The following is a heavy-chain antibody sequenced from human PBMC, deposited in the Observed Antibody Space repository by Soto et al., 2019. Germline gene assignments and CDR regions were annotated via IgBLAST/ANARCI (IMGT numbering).Heavy chain of an antibody. D-gene: IGHD6-19*01. CDR2: IYWDDDK. J-gene: IGHJ4*02. CDR3: AHGSGWLSDY. V-gene: IGHV2-5*02. CDR1: GFSLDSPAVG. Sequence: QITLKESDPTLVKPTQTLTLTCTFSGFSLDSPAVGVNWIRQPPGKALEWLGLIYWDDDKQYNPSLKSRLTITRATTKNQVVLTMTNMDPVDTATYYCAHGSGWLSDYWGQGTLVTVSS.